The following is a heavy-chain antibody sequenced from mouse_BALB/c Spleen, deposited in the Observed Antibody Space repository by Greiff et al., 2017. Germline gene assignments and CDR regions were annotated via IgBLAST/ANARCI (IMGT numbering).Heavy chain of an antibody. J-gene: IGHJ1*01. V-gene: IGHV1-12*01. Sequence: LQQSGAELVKPGASVKMSCKASGYTFTSYNMHWVKQTPGQGLEWIGAIYPGNGDTSYNQKFKGKATLTADKSSSTAYMQLSSLTSEDSAVYYCASDGYDGYFDVWGAGTTVTVSS. CDR1: GYTFTSYN. CDR3: ASDGYDGYFDV. D-gene: IGHD2-2*01. CDR2: IYPGNGDT.